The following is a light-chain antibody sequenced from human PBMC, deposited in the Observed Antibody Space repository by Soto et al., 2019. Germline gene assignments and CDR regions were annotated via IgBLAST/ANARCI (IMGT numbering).Light chain of an antibody. V-gene: IGLV1-40*01. CDR1: SSNIGAGYD. J-gene: IGLJ2*01. CDR3: QSYDSSPSGSVV. CDR2: GNS. Sequence: QSVLTQAPSVSGAPGQRVTISCTGSSSNIGAGYDVHWYQQLPGTAPKLLIYGNSNRPSGVPDRFSGSKSGTSASLAITGLQAEDEADYYCQSYDSSPSGSVVFGGGTQLTVL.